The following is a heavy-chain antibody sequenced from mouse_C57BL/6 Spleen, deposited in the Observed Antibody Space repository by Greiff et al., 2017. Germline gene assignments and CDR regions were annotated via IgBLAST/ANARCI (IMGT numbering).Heavy chain of an antibody. D-gene: IGHD1-1*01. CDR3: TREGGYYGSLAYYIDD. J-gene: IGHJ4*01. Sequence: EVKLMESGAGLVKPGGSLKLSCAASGFTFSSYAMSWVRQTPEKRLEWVAYISSGGDYIYYADTVKGRFTISRDNARNTLYLQMSSLKSEDSAMYYCTREGGYYGSLAYYIDDWGQGTSVTVSS. V-gene: IGHV5-9-1*02. CDR2: ISSGGDYI. CDR1: GFTFSSYA.